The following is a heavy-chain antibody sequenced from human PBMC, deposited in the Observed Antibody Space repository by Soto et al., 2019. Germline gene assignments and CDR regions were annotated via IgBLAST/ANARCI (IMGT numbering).Heavy chain of an antibody. CDR1: GYTLTELS. J-gene: IGHJ5*02. Sequence: ASVKVSCKVSGYTLTELSMHWVRQAPGKGLEWMGGFDPEDGETIYAQKFQGRVTMTEDTSTDTAYMELSSLRSEDTAVYYCATDTLRSYYYDSSGYSSWGQGTLVTVSS. D-gene: IGHD3-22*01. V-gene: IGHV1-24*01. CDR2: FDPEDGET. CDR3: ATDTLRSYYYDSSGYSS.